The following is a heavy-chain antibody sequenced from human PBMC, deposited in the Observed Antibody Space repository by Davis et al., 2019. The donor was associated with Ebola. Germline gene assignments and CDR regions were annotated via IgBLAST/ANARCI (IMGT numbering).Heavy chain of an antibody. J-gene: IGHJ4*02. CDR1: GFTFRTYS. V-gene: IGHV3-21*01. Sequence: GESLKISCVASGFTFRTYSMSWVRQAPGKGLEWVSSISSDSDYIYYADSAKGRFTISRDNAKNSLYLQMNSLRAEDTAVYYCARATAADYWGQGTLVTVSS. D-gene: IGHD6-13*01. CDR2: ISSDSDYI. CDR3: ARATAADY.